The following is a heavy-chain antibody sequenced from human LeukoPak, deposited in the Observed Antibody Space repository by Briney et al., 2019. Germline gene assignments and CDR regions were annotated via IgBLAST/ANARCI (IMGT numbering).Heavy chain of an antibody. CDR3: ASTPVDTAMVTGDY. CDR2: IYYSGST. CDR1: GGSISSSNYY. J-gene: IGHJ4*02. D-gene: IGHD5-18*01. V-gene: IGHV4-39*07. Sequence: SETLSLTCTVSGGSISSSNYYWGWIRQPPGKGLEWIGSIYYSGSTNYNPSLKSRVTISVDTSKNQFSLKLSSVTAADTAVYYCASTPVDTAMVTGDYWGQGTLVTVSS.